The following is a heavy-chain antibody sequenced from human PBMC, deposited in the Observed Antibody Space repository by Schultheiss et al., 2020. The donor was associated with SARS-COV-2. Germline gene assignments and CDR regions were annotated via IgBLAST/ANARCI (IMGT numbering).Heavy chain of an antibody. J-gene: IGHJ4*02. D-gene: IGHD6-13*01. CDR1: GFTVSSNY. V-gene: IGHV3-53*01. Sequence: GESLKISCAASGFTVSSNYMSWVRQAPGKGLEWVSVIYSGGSTYYADSVKGRFSISRDNSKNTLYLQMNSLRAEDTAVYYCARGEQQLGRFDYWGQGILVTVSS. CDR2: IYSGGST. CDR3: ARGEQQLGRFDY.